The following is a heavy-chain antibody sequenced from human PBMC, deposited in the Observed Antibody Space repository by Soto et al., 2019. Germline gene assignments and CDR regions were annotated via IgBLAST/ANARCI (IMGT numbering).Heavy chain of an antibody. CDR3: ARTYCTSGGCDNWFDP. D-gene: IGHD2-8*01. V-gene: IGHV5-51*01. J-gene: IGHJ5*02. CDR2: IDPDDSET. CDR1: GYSFATFW. Sequence: RGESLKISCQGYGYSFATFWIGWVRQMPGKGLEWMGIIDPDDSETTYSPSFQGLVTMSVDKSIRTAYLQWSSLKASDTATYYCARTYCTSGGCDNWFDPWGQGTLVTVSS.